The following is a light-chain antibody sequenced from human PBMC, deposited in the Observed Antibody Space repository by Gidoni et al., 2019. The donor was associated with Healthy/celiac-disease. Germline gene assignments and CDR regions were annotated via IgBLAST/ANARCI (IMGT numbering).Light chain of an antibody. Sequence: SSELTQDPAVSVALGQTVRITCQGDSLRSYYVSWYQQKPGQAPVLVIYGKNNRPSGIPDRFSGSSSGNTASLTITGAQAEDEADYYCNPRDSSGNHVVFGGGTKLTVL. CDR1: SLRSYY. J-gene: IGLJ2*01. V-gene: IGLV3-19*01. CDR2: GKN. CDR3: NPRDSSGNHVV.